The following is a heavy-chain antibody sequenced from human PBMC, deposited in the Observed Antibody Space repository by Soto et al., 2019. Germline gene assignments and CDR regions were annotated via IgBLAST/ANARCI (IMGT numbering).Heavy chain of an antibody. CDR2: IWYDGSNK. CDR3: VRDTTGAFDI. V-gene: IGHV3-33*01. J-gene: IGHJ3*02. Sequence: QVQLVESGGGVVQPGRSLRLSCAASGFNFNSYGMHWVRQAPGKGLEWVAVIWYDGSNKYYADSVKGRFTISRDNSKNPLYLQMNSLRVEDTAVYYCVRDTTGAFDIWGQGTMVTVSS. CDR1: GFNFNSYG. D-gene: IGHD1-1*01.